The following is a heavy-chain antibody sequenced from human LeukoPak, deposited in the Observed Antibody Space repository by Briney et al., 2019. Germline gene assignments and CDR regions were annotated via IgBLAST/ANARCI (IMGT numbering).Heavy chain of an antibody. V-gene: IGHV1-18*01. D-gene: IGHD2-2*01. CDR2: ISANNANT. Sequence: ASVKVSCKASGDTFISYGISWVRQAPGQGLEWMGWISANNANTNYAQKLQGRVTMTTDTSTSTAYMELRSLRSDDTAVYYCASHKYCSSTSCYAFDIWGQGTMVTVSP. J-gene: IGHJ3*02. CDR3: ASHKYCSSTSCYAFDI. CDR1: GDTFISYG.